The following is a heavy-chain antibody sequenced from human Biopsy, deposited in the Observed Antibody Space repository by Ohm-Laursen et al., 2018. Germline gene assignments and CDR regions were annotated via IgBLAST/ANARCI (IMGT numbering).Heavy chain of an antibody. D-gene: IGHD2-15*01. CDR3: AKIHCSGGSCYPNAFDM. V-gene: IGHV3-9*01. CDR1: GFIFEDYA. CDR2: ISWNSVGI. Sequence: SLRLSCAAPGFIFEDYAMHWVRQAPGKGLEWVSGISWNSVGIGYADSVKGRFTISRDNAKNFLYLEMNNLRPEDTALYYCAKIHCSGGSCYPNAFDMWGHGTRVTVS. J-gene: IGHJ3*02.